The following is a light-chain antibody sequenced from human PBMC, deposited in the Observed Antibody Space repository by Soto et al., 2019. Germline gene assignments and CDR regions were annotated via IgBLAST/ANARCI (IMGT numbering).Light chain of an antibody. Sequence: EIVLTQSAATLSLSPGERATLSCRASQSVSSYLAWYQQKPGQAPTLLMSGASNRASGVPVRFSGSGSGTEFTLTISSLQPDDVATYYCQHYNSYSEAFGQGTKVDIK. V-gene: IGKV3-11*01. CDR3: QHYNSYSEA. CDR1: QSVSSY. J-gene: IGKJ1*01. CDR2: GAS.